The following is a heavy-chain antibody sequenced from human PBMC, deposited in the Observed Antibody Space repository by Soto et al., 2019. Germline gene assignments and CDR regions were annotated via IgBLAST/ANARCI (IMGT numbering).Heavy chain of an antibody. Sequence: SVKVSCKASGCSFTNYNIHWVRQAPVQGLQWMGEVNPSRGTAGYSETFQGRVTMTRNPSTRTVYMVLTSLTPEDTAIYYCARIASAGKTFFDYWGQGTLVTVSS. CDR3: ARIASAGKTFFDY. CDR1: GCSFTNYN. J-gene: IGHJ4*02. CDR2: VNPSRGTA. V-gene: IGHV1-46*01. D-gene: IGHD2-15*01.